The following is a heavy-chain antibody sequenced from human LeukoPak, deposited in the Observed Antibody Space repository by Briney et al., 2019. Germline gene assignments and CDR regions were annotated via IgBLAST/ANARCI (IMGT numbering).Heavy chain of an antibody. CDR2: ISSSSSYI. V-gene: IGHV3-21*01. J-gene: IGHJ4*02. Sequence: PGGSLRLSRAASGFTFSSYSMNWVRQAPGKGLEWVSSISSSSSYIYYADSVKGRFTISRDNAKDTLYLQMNSLRAEDTAVYYCARLSITMVRGVPDYWGQGTLVTVSS. CDR3: ARLSITMVRGVPDY. D-gene: IGHD3-10*01. CDR1: GFTFSSYS.